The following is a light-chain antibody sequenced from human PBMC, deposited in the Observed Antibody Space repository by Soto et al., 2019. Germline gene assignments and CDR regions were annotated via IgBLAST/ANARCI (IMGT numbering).Light chain of an antibody. J-gene: IGKJ5*01. Sequence: DIVMTQSQYSLPVTPGRPASISCGSSQTLLHRNGYSDLDWYLLKPGQSPRLLIYLGSNRASGVPVRFSGSGSGTDFTLQISRVEAEDVGVYYCMQALQAITFGQGTRLEI. CDR1: QTLLHRNGYSD. CDR3: MQALQAIT. CDR2: LGS. V-gene: IGKV2-28*01.